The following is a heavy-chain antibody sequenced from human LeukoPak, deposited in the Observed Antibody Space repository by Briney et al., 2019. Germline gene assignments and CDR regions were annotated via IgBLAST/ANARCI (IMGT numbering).Heavy chain of an antibody. Sequence: ASVKVSCKASGGTFSSYAISWVRQAPGQGLEWMGRIIPILGIANYAQKFQGRFTITADKSTSTAYMELSSLRSEDTAVYYCARDGSRDSGSYLNWFDPWGQGTLVTVSS. CDR3: ARDGSRDSGSYLNWFDP. J-gene: IGHJ5*02. CDR2: IIPILGIA. V-gene: IGHV1-69*04. D-gene: IGHD1-26*01. CDR1: GGTFSSYA.